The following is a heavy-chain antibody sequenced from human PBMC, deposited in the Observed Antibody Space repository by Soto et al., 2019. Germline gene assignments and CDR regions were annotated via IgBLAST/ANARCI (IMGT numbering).Heavy chain of an antibody. Sequence: AGCLRICCSGSVFPLSNACFSWVRKAPGKGLEWVGRIKSKTDGGTTDYTAPVKGRFTISRDDSKNTLYLQMNSLKIEDTAVYYCTTGSTSTKNYWGQGTLVTGSS. CDR2: IKSKTDGGTT. CDR1: VFPLSNAC. CDR3: TTGSTSTKNY. D-gene: IGHD6-6*01. V-gene: IGHV3-15*01. J-gene: IGHJ4*02.